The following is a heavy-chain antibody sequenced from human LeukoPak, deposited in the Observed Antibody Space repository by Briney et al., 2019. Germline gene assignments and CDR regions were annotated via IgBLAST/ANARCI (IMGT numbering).Heavy chain of an antibody. J-gene: IGHJ4*02. CDR1: GFTFSSYW. V-gene: IGHV3-7*01. CDR2: IKQDGSEK. Sequence: GGSLRLSCAASGFTFSSYWMSWVRQAPGKGLEWVANIKQDGSEKYYVDSVKGRFTISRDNAKNSLYLQMNSLRAEDTAVYYCASLKVGATYSRFDYWGQGTLVTVSS. CDR3: ASLKVGATYSRFDY. D-gene: IGHD1-26*01.